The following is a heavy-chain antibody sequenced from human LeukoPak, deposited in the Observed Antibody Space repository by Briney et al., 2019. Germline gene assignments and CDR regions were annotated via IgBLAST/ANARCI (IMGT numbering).Heavy chain of an antibody. CDR1: GYTFTNYY. CDR3: AREEQWHKEAFDI. Sequence: ASVKVSCKASGYTFTNYYIHWVREAPGQGLEWMGIINPTDVSTSYAQKFQGRVTVTRDTSTSTVYMELSSLRSEDTAVYYCAREEQWHKEAFDIWGQGTMVTVSS. J-gene: IGHJ3*02. V-gene: IGHV1-46*01. CDR2: INPTDVST. D-gene: IGHD6-19*01.